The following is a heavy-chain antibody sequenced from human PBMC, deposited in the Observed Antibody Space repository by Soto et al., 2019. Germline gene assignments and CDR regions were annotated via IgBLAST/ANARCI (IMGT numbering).Heavy chain of an antibody. CDR1: GFTFSDYY. J-gene: IGHJ6*02. Sequence: QVQLVESGGGLVKPGGSLRLSCAASGFTFSDYYMSWIRQAPGKGLEWVSYISSSGSTIYYADSVKGRFTISRDNAKNSLYLQMNSLRAEDTDVYYCARDTADYGDYEGPYYYYYGMDVWGQGTTVTVSS. V-gene: IGHV3-11*01. CDR3: ARDTADYGDYEGPYYYYYGMDV. CDR2: ISSSGSTI. D-gene: IGHD4-17*01.